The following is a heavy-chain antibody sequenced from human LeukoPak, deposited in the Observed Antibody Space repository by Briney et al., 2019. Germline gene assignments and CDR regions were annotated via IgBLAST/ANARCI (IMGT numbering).Heavy chain of an antibody. V-gene: IGHV3-23*01. D-gene: IGHD6-19*01. CDR2: IGGSGGSS. CDR1: GFTFSNYA. CDR3: AKLSGWTFGGDYFDY. J-gene: IGHJ4*02. Sequence: GGTLRLSCSASGFTFSNYAMNWVRQAPGKGLEWVSAIGGSGGSSYYADSVKGRVTISRDNSKNTLYLQMNSLRAEDTAVYYCAKLSGWTFGGDYFDYWGQGTLVTVSS.